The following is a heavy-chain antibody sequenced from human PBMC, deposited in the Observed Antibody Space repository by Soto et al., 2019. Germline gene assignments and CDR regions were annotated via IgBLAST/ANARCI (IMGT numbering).Heavy chain of an antibody. J-gene: IGHJ4*02. D-gene: IGHD1-26*01. Sequence: ASVKVSFKASGGTFSSYAISWVRQAPGQGLEWMGGIIPIFGTANYAQKFQGRVTITADESTSTAYMELSSLRSEDTAVYYCAREVSGSYSENYYFDYWGQGTLVTVSS. V-gene: IGHV1-69*13. CDR3: AREVSGSYSENYYFDY. CDR2: IIPIFGTA. CDR1: GGTFSSYA.